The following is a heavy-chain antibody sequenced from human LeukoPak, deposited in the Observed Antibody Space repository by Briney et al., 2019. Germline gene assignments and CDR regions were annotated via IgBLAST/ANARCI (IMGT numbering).Heavy chain of an antibody. Sequence: SQTLSLTCAVSGGSISSGGYSWSWIRQPPGKGLEWIGYIYLSGSTYYNPSLKRRVTISVDRSKNQFSLKLSSVTAADTAVYYCASSAYYYYDSSGYSFDYWGQGTLVTVSS. CDR2: IYLSGST. V-gene: IGHV4-30-2*01. D-gene: IGHD3-22*01. J-gene: IGHJ4*02. CDR3: ASSAYYYYDSSGYSFDY. CDR1: GGSISSGGYS.